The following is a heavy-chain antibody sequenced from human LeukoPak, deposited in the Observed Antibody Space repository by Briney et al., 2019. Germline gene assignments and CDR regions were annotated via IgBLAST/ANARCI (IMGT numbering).Heavy chain of an antibody. D-gene: IGHD3-10*01. V-gene: IGHV1-2*02. CDR2: INPNSGGT. CDR1: GYTFTGYY. Sequence: ASLKGSCEAFGYTFTGYYMHGVRQAPGQRVVSIGWINPNSGGTNYAQKFQGRVTMTRDTSISTAYMELSRLRSDDTAVYYCARVEWFGELLISFDYWGQGTLVTVSS. J-gene: IGHJ4*02. CDR3: ARVEWFGELLISFDY.